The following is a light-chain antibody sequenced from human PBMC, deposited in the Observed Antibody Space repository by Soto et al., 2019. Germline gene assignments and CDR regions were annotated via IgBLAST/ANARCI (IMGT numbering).Light chain of an antibody. V-gene: IGLV1-47*01. CDR3: AAWDDSLSVV. J-gene: IGLJ2*01. Sequence: QSVLTQPPSASGTPGQRVTISCSGSSSNIGSNYVYWYQQLPGTAPKLLIYRNNQRPSGVPDRFSGSKSGTSASLAISGLLSEDEADYYCAAWDDSLSVVFGGGTKLTVL. CDR1: SSNIGSNY. CDR2: RNN.